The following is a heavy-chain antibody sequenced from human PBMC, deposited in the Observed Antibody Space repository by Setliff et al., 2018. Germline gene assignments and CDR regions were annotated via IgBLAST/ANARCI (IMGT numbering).Heavy chain of an antibody. J-gene: IGHJ4*01. CDR2: ISSGGST. Sequence: SETLSLTCSVAGGSMSNYFWSWLRRPPGKGLEWIGFISSGGSTIYSPSLKSRVTISVDTSKNQFSLRLTSVTAADTAIYSCARNPASGSYYSSRPFHFDHWGRGALVTVSS. CDR3: ARNPASGSYYSSRPFHFDH. CDR1: GGSMSNYF. D-gene: IGHD3-3*01. V-gene: IGHV4-4*08.